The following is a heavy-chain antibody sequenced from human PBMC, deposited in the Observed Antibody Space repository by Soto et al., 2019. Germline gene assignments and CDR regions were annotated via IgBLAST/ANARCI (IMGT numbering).Heavy chain of an antibody. CDR3: AKQGDSSGYYPSAEGY. CDR2: ISGSGGST. D-gene: IGHD3-22*01. Sequence: EVQLLESGGGLVQPGGSLRLSCAASGFTFSSYAMSWVHQAPGKGLEWVSAISGSGGSTYYADSVKGRFTISRDNSKNTLYLQMNSLRAEDTAVYYCAKQGDSSGYYPSAEGYWGQGTLVTVSS. CDR1: GFTFSSYA. V-gene: IGHV3-23*01. J-gene: IGHJ4*02.